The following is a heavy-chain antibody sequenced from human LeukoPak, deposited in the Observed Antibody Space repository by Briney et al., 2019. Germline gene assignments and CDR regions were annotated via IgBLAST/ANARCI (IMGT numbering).Heavy chain of an antibody. J-gene: IGHJ5*02. Sequence: PSETLSLTCAVYGGSFSGYYWSWIRQPPGKGLEWIGEINHSGSTNYNPSLKSRVTISVDTSKNQFSLKLSSVTAADTAVYYCARATSWYVSCFDPWGQGTLVTVSS. CDR3: ARATSWYVSCFDP. CDR2: INHSGST. CDR1: GGSFSGYY. V-gene: IGHV4-34*01. D-gene: IGHD2-2*01.